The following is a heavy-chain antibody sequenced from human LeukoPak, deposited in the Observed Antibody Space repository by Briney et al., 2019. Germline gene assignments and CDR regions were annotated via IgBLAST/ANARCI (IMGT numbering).Heavy chain of an antibody. D-gene: IGHD6-19*01. CDR2: AHHRGST. Sequence: SETLSLTCTVSGGSVSSGSYYWSWIRQPPGKGLEWIGYAHHRGSTNYNPSLKSRVTISVDTSKNQFSLKLSSVTAADTAVYYCATEGTYSSGWYDYWGQGTLVTVSS. J-gene: IGHJ4*02. CDR3: ATEGTYSSGWYDY. V-gene: IGHV4-61*01. CDR1: GGSVSSGSYY.